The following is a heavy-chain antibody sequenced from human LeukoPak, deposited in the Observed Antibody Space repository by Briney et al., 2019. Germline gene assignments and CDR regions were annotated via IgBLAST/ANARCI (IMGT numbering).Heavy chain of an antibody. Sequence: PSQTLSLTCTVSGGSISSGDYYWSWIRQPPGKGLEWIGYIYYSGSTYYNPSLKSRVTISVDTSKNQFSLKLSSVTAADTAVYYCARGELNQGWFDPWGQGTLVTVS. CDR1: GGSISSGDYY. CDR2: IYYSGST. CDR3: ARGELNQGWFDP. V-gene: IGHV4-30-4*01. D-gene: IGHD1-26*01. J-gene: IGHJ5*02.